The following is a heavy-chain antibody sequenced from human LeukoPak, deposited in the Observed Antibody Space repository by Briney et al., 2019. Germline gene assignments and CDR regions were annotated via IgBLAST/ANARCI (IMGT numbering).Heavy chain of an antibody. CDR3: AKGGVVYSSSTFNFDY. Sequence: GGSLRLSCAASEFTFSSYSMNWVRQAPGKGLEWVSYISSSSSTIYYADSVKGRFTISRDNSKNTLYLQMNSLRAEDTAVYYCAKGGVVYSSSTFNFDYWGQGTLVTVSS. CDR1: EFTFSSYS. CDR2: ISSSSSTI. D-gene: IGHD6-6*01. V-gene: IGHV3-48*01. J-gene: IGHJ4*02.